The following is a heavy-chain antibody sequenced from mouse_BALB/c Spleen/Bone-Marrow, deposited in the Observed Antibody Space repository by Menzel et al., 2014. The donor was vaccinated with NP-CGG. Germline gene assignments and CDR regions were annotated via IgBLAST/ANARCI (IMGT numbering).Heavy chain of an antibody. CDR2: IWGDGST. CDR3: AKDWAWFAY. D-gene: IGHD4-1*01. V-gene: IGHV2-3*01. CDR1: GFSLTTYG. Sequence: VMLVESGPGLVPPSQSLSIPCTVSGFSLTTYGLSWVRQPPGKGLEWLGVIWGDGSTNYHSALISRLSISKDNSKSXVFLKLNSLQTDDTATYYRAKDWAWFAYWGQGTLVTVSA. J-gene: IGHJ3*01.